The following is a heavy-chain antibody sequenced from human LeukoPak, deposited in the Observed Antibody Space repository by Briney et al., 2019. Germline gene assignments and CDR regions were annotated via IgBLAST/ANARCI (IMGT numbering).Heavy chain of an antibody. CDR3: AKDPVYGDYVGYFDY. CDR1: GFTFSSYG. D-gene: IGHD4-17*01. CDR2: ISYDGSNK. J-gene: IGHJ4*02. V-gene: IGHV3-30*18. Sequence: GGSLRLSCAASGFTFSSYGMHWVRQAPGKGLEWVAVISYDGSNKYFADSVKGRFTISRDNSKNTLYLQMNSLRAEDTAVYYCAKDPVYGDYVGYFDYWGQGTLVTVSS.